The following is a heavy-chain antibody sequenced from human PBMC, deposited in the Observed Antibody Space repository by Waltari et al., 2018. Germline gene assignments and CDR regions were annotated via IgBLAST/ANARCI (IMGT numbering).Heavy chain of an antibody. D-gene: IGHD3-22*01. CDR1: GFTFSRYW. CDR3: ARVATKTYSSPVPGRPYYYGMDV. J-gene: IGHJ6*02. V-gene: IGHV3-74*01. CDR2: IRSDGSST. Sequence: EEQLVESGVGLAQPGESLRLSCAASGFTFSRYWMDWVRQAPGKGLVWVARIRSDGSSTTYADSGKGRFTISRDNAKNTLYVQMNRLRAEDTAVYYCARVATKTYSSPVPGRPYYYGMDVWGQGTTVTVSS.